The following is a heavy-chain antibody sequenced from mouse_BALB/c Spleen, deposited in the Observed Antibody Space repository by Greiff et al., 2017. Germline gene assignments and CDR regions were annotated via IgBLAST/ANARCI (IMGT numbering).Heavy chain of an antibody. CDR1: GYTFTSYV. D-gene: IGHD1-1*01. CDR3: AREDTTVVEYFDV. Sequence: VQLQQSGPELVKPGASVKMSCKASGYTFTSYVMHWVKQKPGQGLEWIGYINPYNDGTKYNEKFKGKATLTSDKSSSTAYMELSSLTSEDSAVYYCAREDTTVVEYFDVWGAGTTVTVSS. J-gene: IGHJ1*01. CDR2: INPYNDGT. V-gene: IGHV1-14*01.